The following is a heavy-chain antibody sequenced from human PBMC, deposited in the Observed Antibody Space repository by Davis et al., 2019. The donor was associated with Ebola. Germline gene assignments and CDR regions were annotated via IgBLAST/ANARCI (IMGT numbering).Heavy chain of an antibody. D-gene: IGHD6-19*01. J-gene: IGHJ5*02. CDR2: INHSGST. CDR1: GGSFSGYY. V-gene: IGHV4-34*01. CDR3: ARQGYSSGWYGWFDP. Sequence: GSLRLSCAVYGGSFSGYYWSWIRQPPGKGLEWIGEINHSGSTNYNPSLKSRVTISVDTSKNQFSLKLSSVTAADTAVYYCARQGYSSGWYGWFDPWGQGTLVTVSS.